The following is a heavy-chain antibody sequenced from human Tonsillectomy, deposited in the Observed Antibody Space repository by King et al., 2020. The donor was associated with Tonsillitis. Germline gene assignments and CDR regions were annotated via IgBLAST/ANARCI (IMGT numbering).Heavy chain of an antibody. Sequence: QLVQSGAEVKKPGASVKVSCKASGYAFTAYYMFWVRQAPGQGLEWMGWINPNSGATSYAQKFQGRVTMTRDTSISTAYMELSRLTSDDTAVFYCARPYSSDWYPYTAFDIWGQGTMVTVSS. V-gene: IGHV1-2*02. J-gene: IGHJ3*02. CDR3: ARPYSSDWYPYTAFDI. CDR1: GYAFTAYY. CDR2: INPNSGAT. D-gene: IGHD6-19*01.